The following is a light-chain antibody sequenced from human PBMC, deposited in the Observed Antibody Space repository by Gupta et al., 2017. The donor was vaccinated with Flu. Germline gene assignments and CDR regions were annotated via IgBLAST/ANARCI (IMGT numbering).Light chain of an antibody. CDR3: HVWHSGDDQVV. Sequence: SYVLTQPPSVSVAPGQTATITCGGDNIQRRSVHWYQQRPGRAPVLVAHDDNDRPSGVPDRFSGSNSGDTATLTISRVEPGDEADYRCHVWHSGDDQVVFGPGTKLTVL. J-gene: IGLJ1*01. CDR1: NIQRRS. V-gene: IGLV3-21*02. CDR2: DDN.